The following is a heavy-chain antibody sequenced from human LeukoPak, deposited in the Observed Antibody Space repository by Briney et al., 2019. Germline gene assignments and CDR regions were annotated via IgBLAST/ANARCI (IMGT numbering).Heavy chain of an antibody. CDR2: IYSGGNT. J-gene: IGHJ4*02. V-gene: IGHV3-53*01. D-gene: IGHD4-17*01. Sequence: PGGSLRLSCAASGFTVSSNYMSWVRQAPGKGLEWVSDIYSGGNTYYADSVKGRFTISRDNSKNTLYLQMNSLRAEDTAVYYCARGDYGDYSGGYYFDYWGQGTLVTVSS. CDR1: GFTVSSNY. CDR3: ARGDYGDYSGGYYFDY.